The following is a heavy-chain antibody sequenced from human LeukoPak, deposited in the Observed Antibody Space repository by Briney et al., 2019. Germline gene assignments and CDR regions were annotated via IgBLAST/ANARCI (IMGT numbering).Heavy chain of an antibody. D-gene: IGHD6-19*01. CDR2: INHSGST. V-gene: IGHV4-34*01. Sequence: PSETLSLTCAVYGGSFSGYYWSWIRQPSGKGLEWIGEINHSGSTNYNPSLKSRVTISVDTSKNQFSLKLSSVTAADTAVYYCARQGEQWLVLPFDYWGQGTLVTVSS. CDR1: GGSFSGYY. CDR3: ARQGEQWLVLPFDY. J-gene: IGHJ4*02.